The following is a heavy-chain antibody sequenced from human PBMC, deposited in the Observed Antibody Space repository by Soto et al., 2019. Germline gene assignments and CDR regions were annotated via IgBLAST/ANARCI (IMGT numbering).Heavy chain of an antibody. D-gene: IGHD5-12*01. CDR3: ARARSGYNIDALDI. V-gene: IGHV4-59*01. CDR1: GDSIRTYF. J-gene: IGHJ3*02. CDR2: VFNSGST. Sequence: QVQLEESGPGLVKPSETLSLTCTVSGDSIRTYFWSWIRQPPGKGLEWIGYVFNSGSTNSNPSLTSRLTILLDTSRNQISLTLSSVTAADTAVYYCARARSGYNIDALDIWGQGTMVTVSS.